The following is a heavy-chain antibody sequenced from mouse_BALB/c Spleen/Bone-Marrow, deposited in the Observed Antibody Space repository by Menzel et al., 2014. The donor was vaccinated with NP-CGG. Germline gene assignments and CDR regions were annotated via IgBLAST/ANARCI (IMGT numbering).Heavy chain of an antibody. CDR1: GFTFNSYG. J-gene: IGHJ3*01. CDR2: ISGGGSYT. D-gene: IGHD2-4*01. V-gene: IGHV5-9-2*01. CDR3: ARHAYYDQTEVSFVY. Sequence: EVKLVESGGGLVKSGGSLKLSCSASGFTFNSYGMPWVRQTPEKRLEWVATISGGGSYTFYPDSVKGRFTISRDNAKNNLYLQLSSLESEDTALYYCARHAYYDQTEVSFVYWGQGTLVTVSA.